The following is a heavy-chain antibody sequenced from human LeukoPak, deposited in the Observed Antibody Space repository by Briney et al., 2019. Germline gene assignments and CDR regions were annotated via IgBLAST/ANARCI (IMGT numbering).Heavy chain of an antibody. J-gene: IGHJ4*02. CDR1: GVSISAYF. Sequence: SETLSLTCTVSGVSISAYFWTWIRQPAGKGLEWIGRIYTSGTINYNPSLESRLTMSLDTSKNQISLRLSSVTAADTGVYYCARKDGDFWGQGTLVAVSS. CDR2: IYTSGTI. V-gene: IGHV4-4*07. CDR3: ARKDGDF.